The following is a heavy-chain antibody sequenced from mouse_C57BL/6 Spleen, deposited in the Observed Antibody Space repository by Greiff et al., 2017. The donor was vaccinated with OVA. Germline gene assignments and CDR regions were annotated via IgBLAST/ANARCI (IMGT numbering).Heavy chain of an antibody. D-gene: IGHD4-1*01. Sequence: EVQVVESGGGLVQSGRSLRLSCATSGFTFSDFYMEWVRQAPGKGLEWIAASRNKANDYTTEYSASVKGRFIVSRDTSQSILYLQMNALRAEDTAIYYCARDLTGTGFAYWGQGTLVTVSA. V-gene: IGHV7-1*01. CDR2: SRNKANDYTT. CDR1: GFTFSDFY. J-gene: IGHJ3*01. CDR3: ARDLTGTGFAY.